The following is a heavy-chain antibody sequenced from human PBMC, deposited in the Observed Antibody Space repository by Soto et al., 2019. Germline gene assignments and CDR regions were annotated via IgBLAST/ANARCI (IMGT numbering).Heavy chain of an antibody. V-gene: IGHV4-30-2*01. Sequence: QLQLQESGSGLVKPSQTLSLTCAVSGVSISSDGYSWSWIRQPPGKGLEWIGFIYQSGSTYYNPSLKSRGTMSVDRSKNQFSLKLTSVTAADTAVYYSARAYYDFWTSYHYGMDVWGQWTTVTVSS. CDR2: IYQSGST. CDR3: ARAYYDFWTSYHYGMDV. CDR1: GVSISSDGYS. J-gene: IGHJ6*02. D-gene: IGHD3-3*01.